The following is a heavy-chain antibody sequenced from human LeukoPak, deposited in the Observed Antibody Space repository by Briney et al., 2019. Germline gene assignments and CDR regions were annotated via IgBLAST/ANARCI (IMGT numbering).Heavy chain of an antibody. CDR1: GGSISSYY. Sequence: PSETLSLTRTVSGGSISSYYWSWIRQPPGKGLEWIGYIYYSGSTNYNPSLKSRVTISVDTSKNQFSLKLSSVAAADTAVYYCAREVVVPGDEHYFDYWGQGTLVTVSS. V-gene: IGHV4-59*01. J-gene: IGHJ4*02. D-gene: IGHD2-2*01. CDR3: AREVVVPGDEHYFDY. CDR2: IYYSGST.